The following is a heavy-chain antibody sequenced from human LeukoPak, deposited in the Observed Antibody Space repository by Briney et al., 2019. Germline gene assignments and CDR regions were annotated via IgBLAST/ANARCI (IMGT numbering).Heavy chain of an antibody. V-gene: IGHV1-46*01. Sequence: ASVKVSCKASGYTFTSYYMHWVRQAPGQGLEWMGIINPSGGSTSYAQKFQGRVTMTRNTSISTAYMELSSLRSEDTAVYYCARGGELGDAFDIWGQGTMVTVSS. CDR2: INPSGGST. D-gene: IGHD7-27*01. CDR1: GYTFTSYY. J-gene: IGHJ3*02. CDR3: ARGGELGDAFDI.